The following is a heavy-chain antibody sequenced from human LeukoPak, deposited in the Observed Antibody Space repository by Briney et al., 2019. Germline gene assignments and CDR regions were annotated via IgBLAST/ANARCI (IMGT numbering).Heavy chain of an antibody. CDR1: GFTFSSYE. D-gene: IGHD3-22*01. CDR2: ISSSGSTI. J-gene: IGHJ4*02. V-gene: IGHV3-48*03. Sequence: GGSLRLSCAASGFTFSSYEMNWVRQAPGKGLEWVSYISSSGSTIYYADSVKGRFTISRDNAKNSLYLQMNSLRAGDTAVYYCAREDLLNYYDSSGPDYWGQGTLVTVSS. CDR3: AREDLLNYYDSSGPDY.